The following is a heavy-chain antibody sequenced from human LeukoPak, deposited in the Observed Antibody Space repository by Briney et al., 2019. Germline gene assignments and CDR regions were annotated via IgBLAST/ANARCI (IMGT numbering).Heavy chain of an antibody. Sequence: PSETLSLTCTVSGGSINNFYWSWIRQSAGKGLECIGRIYYTGSAKYNPSLKSRVSISVDNSKNQFSLKLSSVTAADTAVYYCARVGGYSGCGNYFDHWGQGTLVTVSS. J-gene: IGHJ4*02. CDR1: GGSINNFY. CDR2: IYYTGSA. V-gene: IGHV4-4*07. CDR3: ARVGGYSGCGNYFDH. D-gene: IGHD5-12*01.